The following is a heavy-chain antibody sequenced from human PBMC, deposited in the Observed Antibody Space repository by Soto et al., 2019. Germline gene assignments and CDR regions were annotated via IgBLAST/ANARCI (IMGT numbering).Heavy chain of an antibody. Sequence: QVQLVQSGAEVKKPGSSVKVSCKASGGTFSSYIISWVRQAPGQGLEWMGRIIPILGIANYAQKFQGRVTITADKSTSTAYMQLSSLRSEDTAVYYCANKDYDGSEYYYYGMDVRGQGTTVTVSS. CDR1: GGTFSSYI. CDR3: ANKDYDGSEYYYYGMDV. CDR2: IIPILGIA. V-gene: IGHV1-69*02. J-gene: IGHJ6*02. D-gene: IGHD3-22*01.